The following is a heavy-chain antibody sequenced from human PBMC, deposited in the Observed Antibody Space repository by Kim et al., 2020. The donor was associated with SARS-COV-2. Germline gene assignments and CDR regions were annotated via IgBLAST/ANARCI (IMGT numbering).Heavy chain of an antibody. CDR3: ARDKGMYYYYGMDV. V-gene: IGHV1-2*02. Sequence: AQKVQGRVTMTRDTSISTAYMELSRLRSDDTAVYYCARDKGMYYYYGMDVWGQGTTVTVSS. D-gene: IGHD3-10*01. J-gene: IGHJ6*02.